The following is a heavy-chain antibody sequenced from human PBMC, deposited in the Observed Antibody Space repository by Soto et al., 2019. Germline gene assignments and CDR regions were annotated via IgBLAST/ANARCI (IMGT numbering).Heavy chain of an antibody. Sequence: AGGSLRLSCAASGFTFSSYGMHWVRQAPGKGLEWVAVISYDGSNKYYADSVKGRFTISRDNSKNTLYLQMNSLRAEDTAVYYCAKDLPIAARNYYYYGMDVWGQGTTVTVSS. J-gene: IGHJ6*02. CDR3: AKDLPIAARNYYYYGMDV. V-gene: IGHV3-30*18. CDR2: ISYDGSNK. CDR1: GFTFSSYG. D-gene: IGHD6-6*01.